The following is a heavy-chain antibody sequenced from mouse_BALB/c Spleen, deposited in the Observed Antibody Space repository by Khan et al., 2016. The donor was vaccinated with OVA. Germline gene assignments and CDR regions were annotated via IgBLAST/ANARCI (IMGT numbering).Heavy chain of an antibody. Sequence: QIQLVQSGPELKKPGETVKISCKASGYTFRSFGMNWVKQAPGKGFKWMGWINTYTGEPTYADDFKGRYVFSLETSASTAYLQINNLKNEDTATYFCARPPYFSYVMVYWGQGTSVTVSS. V-gene: IGHV9-3-1*01. CDR3: ARPPYFSYVMVY. CDR1: GYTFRSFG. CDR2: INTYTGEP. J-gene: IGHJ4*01. D-gene: IGHD2-10*01.